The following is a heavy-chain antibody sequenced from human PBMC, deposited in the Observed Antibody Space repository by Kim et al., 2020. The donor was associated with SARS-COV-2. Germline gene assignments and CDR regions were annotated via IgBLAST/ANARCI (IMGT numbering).Heavy chain of an antibody. CDR3: TTEALVYDILTGYYLGEYYFDY. V-gene: IGHV3-15*01. J-gene: IGHJ4*02. CDR2: IKSKTDGGTT. Sequence: GGSLRLSCAASGFTFSNAWMSWVRQAPGKGLEWVGRIKSKTDGGTTDYAAPVKGRFTISRDDSKNTLYLQMNSLKTEDTAVYYCTTEALVYDILTGYYLGEYYFDYWGQGTLVTVSS. D-gene: IGHD3-9*01. CDR1: GFTFSNAW.